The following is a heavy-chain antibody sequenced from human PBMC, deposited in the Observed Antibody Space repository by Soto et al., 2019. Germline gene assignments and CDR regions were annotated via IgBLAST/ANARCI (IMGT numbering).Heavy chain of an antibody. V-gene: IGHV1-18*01. CDR2: ISAYNGNT. CDR1: GYTFTSYG. J-gene: IGHJ6*02. Sequence: QVQLVQSGAEVKKPGASVKVSCKASGYTFTSYGISWVRQAPGQGLEWMGWISAYNGNTNYAQKLQGRVTMTTDTTTSTAYMELRSLRSDDTAVYYCERVGDPICFGELPYGIDGWGPGTTVTVSS. CDR3: ERVGDPICFGELPYGIDG. D-gene: IGHD3-10*01.